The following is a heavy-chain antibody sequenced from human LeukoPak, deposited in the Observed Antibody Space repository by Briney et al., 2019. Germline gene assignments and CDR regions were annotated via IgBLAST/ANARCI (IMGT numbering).Heavy chain of an antibody. CDR2: IYYSGST. Sequence: SETLSLTCTVSGGSISSSSYYWGWIRQPPGNGLEWIGSIYYSGSTYYNPSLKSRVTISVDTSKNQFSLKLSSVTAADTAVYYCARLSPMTPDYWGQGTLVPVSS. D-gene: IGHD3-22*01. CDR1: GGSISSSSYY. CDR3: ARLSPMTPDY. J-gene: IGHJ4*02. V-gene: IGHV4-39*01.